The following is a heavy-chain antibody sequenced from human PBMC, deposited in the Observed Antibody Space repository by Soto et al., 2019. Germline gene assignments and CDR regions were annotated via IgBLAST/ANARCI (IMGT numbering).Heavy chain of an antibody. J-gene: IGHJ4*02. Sequence: QVQLVESGGGVVQPGTSLRLSCAASGFTFSTYAMYWVRQAPGRGLEWVAVISDDGNTKYYADSVKGRFTISRDNSRNTLSLQIYSLRAEDAAVYYCASSYFYDSGGYYPFDYWGQGTRVTVSS. V-gene: IGHV3-30-3*01. D-gene: IGHD3-22*01. CDR2: ISDDGNTK. CDR3: ASSYFYDSGGYYPFDY. CDR1: GFTFSTYA.